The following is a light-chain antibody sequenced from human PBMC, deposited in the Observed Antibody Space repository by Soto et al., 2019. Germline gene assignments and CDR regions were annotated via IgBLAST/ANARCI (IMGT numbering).Light chain of an antibody. Sequence: EIVLTQSPDTLSLSPGQRATLSCRASQSVRISLAWYQQKPGQAPRLLIYDASNRATGVPARFSGSGSETYFTLTISRLEPEDFAVYYCQQRTNWPLVTFGPGTKVDIK. J-gene: IGKJ3*01. CDR1: QSVRIS. CDR3: QQRTNWPLVT. V-gene: IGKV3-11*01. CDR2: DAS.